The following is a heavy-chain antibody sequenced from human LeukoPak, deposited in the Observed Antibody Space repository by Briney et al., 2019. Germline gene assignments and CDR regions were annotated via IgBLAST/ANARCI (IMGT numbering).Heavy chain of an antibody. V-gene: IGHV4-59*12. Sequence: SETLSLTCTVSGGSISSYYWSWIRQPPGKGLEWIGYIYYSGSTNYNPSLKRRVTISVDTSKNQFSLKLSSVTAADTAVYYCARDNYVPDYWGQGTLVTVSS. CDR1: GGSISSYY. CDR3: ARDNYVPDY. CDR2: IYYSGST. J-gene: IGHJ4*02. D-gene: IGHD2/OR15-2a*01.